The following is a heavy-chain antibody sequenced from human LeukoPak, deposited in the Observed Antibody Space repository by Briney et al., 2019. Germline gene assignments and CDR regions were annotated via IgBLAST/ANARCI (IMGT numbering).Heavy chain of an antibody. Sequence: SVKVSCKVSGGTFSSYAISWVRQAPGQGLEWMGGIIPIFGTANHAQKFQGRVTITADESTSTAYMELSSLRSEDTAVYYCARERATVTTGWYYFDYWGQGTLVTVSS. CDR1: GGTFSSYA. J-gene: IGHJ4*02. CDR3: ARERATVTTGWYYFDY. D-gene: IGHD4-17*01. CDR2: IIPIFGTA. V-gene: IGHV1-69*13.